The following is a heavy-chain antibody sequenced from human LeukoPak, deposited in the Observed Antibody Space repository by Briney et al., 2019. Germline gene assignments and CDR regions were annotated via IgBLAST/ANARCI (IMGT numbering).Heavy chain of an antibody. CDR3: ARPEYYDDAFDI. D-gene: IGHD3-3*01. CDR1: GGTFSSYA. J-gene: IGHJ3*02. CDR2: FDPEDGET. Sequence: SVKVSCKASGGTFSSYAISWVRQAPGKGLEWMGGFDPEDGETIYAQKFQGRVTITTDESTSTAYMELSSLRSEDTAVYYCARPEYYDDAFDIWGQGTMVTVSS. V-gene: IGHV1-69*05.